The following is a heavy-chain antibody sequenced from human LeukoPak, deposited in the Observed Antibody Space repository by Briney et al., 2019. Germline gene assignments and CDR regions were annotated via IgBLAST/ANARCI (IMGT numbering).Heavy chain of an antibody. V-gene: IGHV3-21*01. CDR1: GFTFSSHS. D-gene: IGHD5-12*01. J-gene: IGHJ4*02. CDR2: ISSSSSYI. Sequence: TGGSLRLSCAASGFTFSSHSMNWVRQAPGKGLEWVSSISSSSSYIHYADSVKGRFTISRHNAKNSLYLQMNTLRVEDTAVYYCAREVRAYGGYSQSDYWGQGTLVTVSS. CDR3: AREVRAYGGYSQSDY.